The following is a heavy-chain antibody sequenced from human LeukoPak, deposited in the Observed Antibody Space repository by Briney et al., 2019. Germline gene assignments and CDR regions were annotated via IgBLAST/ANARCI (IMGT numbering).Heavy chain of an antibody. D-gene: IGHD6-6*01. J-gene: IGHJ4*02. CDR2: IYSSGTV. CDR3: ARAPERGGHSSSPDY. CDR1: GFSVSSNH. V-gene: IGHV3-53*01. Sequence: PGGSLRLSCAASGFSVSSNHMNWVRQAPGKGLEWVSVIYSSGTVYYADSVKGRFTISRDNSKNTLFLQMNSLRADDTAVYYCARAPERGGHSSSPDYWGQGILVTVSS.